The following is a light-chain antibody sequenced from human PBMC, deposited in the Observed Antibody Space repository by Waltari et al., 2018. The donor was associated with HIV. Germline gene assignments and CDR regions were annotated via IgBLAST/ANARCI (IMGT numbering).Light chain of an antibody. CDR2: AAS. CDR1: RSISTF. Sequence: DIQMTQFTSTLSASIGDRVTLTCRRSRSISTFLNWDQHRPGKAPAVLIYAASNLQSAVPSRFTGSGSGTNFTLSINDLRPEDGGTYFGQQSYVSPPITFGQGTELEL. V-gene: IGKV1-39*01. J-gene: IGKJ2*01. CDR3: QQSYVSPPIT.